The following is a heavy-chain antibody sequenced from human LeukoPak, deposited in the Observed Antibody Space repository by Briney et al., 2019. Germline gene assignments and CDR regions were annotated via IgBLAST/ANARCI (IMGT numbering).Heavy chain of an antibody. CDR1: GYTFTGYY. Sequence: ASVKVSCKASGYTFTGYYLHWVRQAPGQGLEWMGWIHPNSGDTNFAQRFQGRVTKTRDTSISTAYMELTSLRSDDTAVYYCARLATVPGWGQGTLVTVSS. V-gene: IGHV1-2*02. CDR3: ARLATVPG. J-gene: IGHJ1*01. D-gene: IGHD6-19*01. CDR2: IHPNSGDT.